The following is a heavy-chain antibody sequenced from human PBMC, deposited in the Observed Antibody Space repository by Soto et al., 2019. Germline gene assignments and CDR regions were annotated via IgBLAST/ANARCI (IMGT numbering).Heavy chain of an antibody. CDR3: ARVEAVAGLYNYRGLDV. D-gene: IGHD6-19*01. CDR2: IVPIFGTT. V-gene: IGHV1-69*12. Sequence: QVQLVQSGAEVKKPGSSVKVSCKVSGGTFSNYAIDWVRLAPGHGLEWMGGIVPIFGTTYYTQKFQGRATIIADDSTTTAYLEMSSLRPEDTAIYYCARVEAVAGLYNYRGLDVWGQATAGTVSS. CDR1: GGTFSNYA. J-gene: IGHJ6*02.